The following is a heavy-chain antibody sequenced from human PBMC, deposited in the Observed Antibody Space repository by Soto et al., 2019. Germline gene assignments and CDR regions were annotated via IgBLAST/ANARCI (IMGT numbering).Heavy chain of an antibody. Sequence: GASVKVSCKASGGTFSSYAISWVRQAPGQGLEWMGGIIPIFGTANYAQKFQGRVTITADESTSTAYMELSSLRSEDTAVYYCARVVIYYDSSGAGAFAIWGQGTMVTVSS. CDR2: IIPIFGTA. CDR1: GGTFSSYA. J-gene: IGHJ3*02. D-gene: IGHD3-22*01. V-gene: IGHV1-69*13. CDR3: ARVVIYYDSSGAGAFAI.